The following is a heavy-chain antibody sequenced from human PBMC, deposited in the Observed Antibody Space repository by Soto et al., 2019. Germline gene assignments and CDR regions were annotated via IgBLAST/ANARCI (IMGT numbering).Heavy chain of an antibody. CDR1: GDSVSSNSAA. J-gene: IGHJ6*02. CDR2: TYNRSKWYN. V-gene: IGHV6-1*01. CDR3: ARDGHCSSTSCYTEDYYYYGMDV. Sequence: SQTLSLTCAISGDSVSSNSAAWNWIRQSPSRGLEWLGRTYNRSKWYNDYAVSVKSRITINPDTSKNQFSLQLNSVTPEDTAVYYCARDGHCSSTSCYTEDYYYYGMDVWGQGTTVTVSS. D-gene: IGHD2-2*02.